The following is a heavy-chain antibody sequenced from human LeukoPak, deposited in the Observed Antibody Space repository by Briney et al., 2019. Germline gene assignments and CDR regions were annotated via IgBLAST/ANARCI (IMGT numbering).Heavy chain of an antibody. CDR2: ISAYNGNT. CDR3: ARGLERMYSSSSFDP. D-gene: IGHD6-6*01. CDR1: GYIFISYG. V-gene: IGHV1-18*01. Sequence: ASVKVSCKASGYIFISYGISWVRQAPGQGLEWMGWISAYNGNTNYAQKLQGRVTMTTDTSTSTAYMELRSLRSDDTAVYYCARGLERMYSSSSFDPWGQGTLVTVSS. J-gene: IGHJ5*02.